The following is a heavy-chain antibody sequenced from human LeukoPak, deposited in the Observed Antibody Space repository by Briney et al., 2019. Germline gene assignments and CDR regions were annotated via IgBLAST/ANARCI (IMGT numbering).Heavy chain of an antibody. J-gene: IGHJ4*02. Sequence: PCETLALICSVSGGSNNSYYWGWVRQPAGKGLECVGRIYTTGTNNNPPYVKSRLTMAVDTTKNQSSLNFMSVTAADTAVFWCGRQGYTASYYFVDYWSQGTLVTVSS. D-gene: IGHD1-26*01. V-gene: IGHV4-4*07. CDR1: GGSNNSYY. CDR3: GRQGYTASYYFVDY. CDR2: IYTTGTN.